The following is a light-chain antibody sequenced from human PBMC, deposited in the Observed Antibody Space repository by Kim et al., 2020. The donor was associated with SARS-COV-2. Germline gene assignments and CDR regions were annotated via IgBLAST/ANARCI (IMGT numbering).Light chain of an antibody. Sequence: SYELTQPPSVSVSPGQTASITCSGDKLGDKYACWYQQKPGQSPVLVIYQDSKRPSGIPERFSGSSSGNTATLTISGTQAMDEADYYCQEWDSSLVVFGGGTQLTVL. CDR1: KLGDKY. J-gene: IGLJ2*01. CDR3: QEWDSSLVV. CDR2: QDS. V-gene: IGLV3-1*01.